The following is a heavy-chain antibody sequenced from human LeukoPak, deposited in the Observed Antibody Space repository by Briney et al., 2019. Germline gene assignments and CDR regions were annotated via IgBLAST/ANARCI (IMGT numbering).Heavy chain of an antibody. V-gene: IGHV1-8*01. Sequence: VASVKVSCKASGYTFTSYDINWVRQATGQGLEWMGWMNPNSSNTGYAQKFQGRVTMTRNTSISTAYMELSSLRSEDTAVYYCARQDVSGYSSSWYDVFVWFDPWGQGTLVTVSS. CDR3: ARQDVSGYSSSWYDVFVWFDP. J-gene: IGHJ5*02. CDR1: GYTFTSYD. CDR2: MNPNSSNT. D-gene: IGHD6-13*01.